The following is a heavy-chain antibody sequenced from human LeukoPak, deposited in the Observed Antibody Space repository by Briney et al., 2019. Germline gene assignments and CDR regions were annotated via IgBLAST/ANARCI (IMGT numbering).Heavy chain of an antibody. D-gene: IGHD4-17*01. CDR1: GFTFSSYA. Sequence: GGSLRLSCAASGFTFSSYAMHWVSQATGKGLEWVAVISYDGSNKYYADSVKGRFTISRDNSKNTLYLQMNSLRAEDTALYYCARMTTVTPRAFDIWGQGTVVTVSS. J-gene: IGHJ3*02. V-gene: IGHV3-30-3*01. CDR2: ISYDGSNK. CDR3: ARMTTVTPRAFDI.